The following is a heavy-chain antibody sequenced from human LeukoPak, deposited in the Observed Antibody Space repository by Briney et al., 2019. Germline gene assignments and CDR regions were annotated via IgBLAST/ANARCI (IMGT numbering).Heavy chain of an antibody. Sequence: GRSLRLSCAASGFTFDDYAMHWVRQAPGKGLEWVSGISWNSGSIGYADSVKGRFTISRDNAKNSLYLQMNSLRAEDTALYYCAKGVRGVIITDYFDYWGQGTLVTVSS. V-gene: IGHV3-9*01. CDR1: GFTFDDYA. D-gene: IGHD3-10*01. CDR3: AKGVRGVIITDYFDY. J-gene: IGHJ4*02. CDR2: ISWNSGSI.